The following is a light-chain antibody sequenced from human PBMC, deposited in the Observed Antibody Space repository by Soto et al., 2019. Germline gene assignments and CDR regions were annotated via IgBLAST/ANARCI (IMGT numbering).Light chain of an antibody. Sequence: EVVLTQSPGTLSLSLGERATLSCRASQSVSYVAWYQQKPGQSPRLLIYGTSNRAAGIPDRFSASGSGTDFALTVSRLKPEDFGVYYCQHYGNSPPDTFGPGTKLEIK. CDR2: GTS. V-gene: IGKV3-20*01. CDR1: QSVSY. J-gene: IGKJ2*01. CDR3: QHYGNSPPDT.